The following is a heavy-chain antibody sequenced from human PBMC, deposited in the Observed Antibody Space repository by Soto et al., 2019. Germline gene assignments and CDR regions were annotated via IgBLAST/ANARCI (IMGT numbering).Heavy chain of an antibody. J-gene: IGHJ4*02. CDR3: ARDLARSSDHFDY. CDR2: ISHDGTKS. Sequence: LRLSCAASGFTFSSHAMHWVRQAPGKGLEWVAVISHDGTKSNYADSVKGRFTISRDSSKNTMYLQMNSLRAEDTAVYYCARDLARSSDHFDYWGQGTLVTVSS. D-gene: IGHD2-15*01. V-gene: IGHV3-30-3*01. CDR1: GFTFSSHA.